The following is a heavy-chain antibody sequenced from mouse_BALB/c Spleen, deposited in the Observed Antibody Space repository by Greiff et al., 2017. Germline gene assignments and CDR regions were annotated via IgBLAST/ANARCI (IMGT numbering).Heavy chain of an antibody. D-gene: IGHD1-1*01. CDR2: ISSGGSYT. Sequence: EVQGVESGGGLVKPGGSLKLSCAASGFTFSSYAMSWVRQSPEKRLEWVAEISSGGSYTYYPDTVTGRFTISRDNAKNTLYLEMSSLRSEDTAMYYCARDRDSRYFDYWGQGTTLTVSS. V-gene: IGHV5-9-4*01. CDR1: GFTFSSYA. J-gene: IGHJ2*01. CDR3: ARDRDSRYFDY.